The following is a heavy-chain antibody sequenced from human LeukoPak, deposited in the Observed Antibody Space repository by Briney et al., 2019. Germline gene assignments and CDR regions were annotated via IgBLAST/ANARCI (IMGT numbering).Heavy chain of an antibody. D-gene: IGHD3-16*01. V-gene: IGHV1-8*01. CDR2: MSPKSGNT. J-gene: IGHJ4*02. Sequence: ASMKVSCKASGYTFTSYDFNWVRQASGQGFEWMGWMSPKSGNTGYAQKFQGRVTMTRDTSISTAYMELSSLRSEDTAVYYCARALEGGHIDFWARGTLVTVSS. CDR1: GYTFTSYD. CDR3: ARALEGGHIDF.